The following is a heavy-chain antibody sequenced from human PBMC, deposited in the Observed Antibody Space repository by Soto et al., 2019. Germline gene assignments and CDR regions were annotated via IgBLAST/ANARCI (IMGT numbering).Heavy chain of an antibody. CDR2: IYWDDDK. D-gene: IGHD3-3*01. V-gene: IGHV2-5*02. J-gene: IGHJ4*02. Sequence: QITLNESGPTVVRPTETLTLTCRLYGFSLTTSGVGVGWIRQSPVKAPAGLALIYWDDDKRYSASLESRLTITKDTSKNRVVLTVSDLDPTDTATYYCAHRVLRTVFGLVTTTAIYFDFWGQGTPVAVSS. CDR1: GFSLTTSGVG. CDR3: AHRVLRTVFGLVTTTAIYFDF.